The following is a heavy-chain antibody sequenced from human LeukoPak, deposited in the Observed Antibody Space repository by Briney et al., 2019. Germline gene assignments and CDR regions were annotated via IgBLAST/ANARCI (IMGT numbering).Heavy chain of an antibody. Sequence: PAGGSLRLSCAASGFTFRSYWMSWVRRAPGKGLEWVANIKQGGREKYYVDSVKGRFAISRDNAKNSLYLQMNSLRAEDTAVYYCTTDLGIQILPLFAHWGQGIMVTVAS. J-gene: IGHJ1*01. CDR1: GFTFRSYW. CDR3: TTDLGIQILPLFAH. D-gene: IGHD1-26*01. V-gene: IGHV3-7*05. CDR2: IKQGGREK.